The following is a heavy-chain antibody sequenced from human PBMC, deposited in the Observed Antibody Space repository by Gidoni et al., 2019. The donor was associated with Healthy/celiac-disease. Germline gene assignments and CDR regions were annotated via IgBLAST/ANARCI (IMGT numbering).Heavy chain of an antibody. CDR2: IYPGDSDT. CDR1: GYSFTSYW. CDR3: ARPTSGYDFTGPVDY. Sequence: VQLVQSGAEVKKPGHPLKLSCTGSGYSFTSYWIGWVRQLPGKGLERMGIIYPGDSDTRYSPTFQGQVTISADKSISTAYLQWSSLKASDTAMYYCARPTSGYDFTGPVDYWGQGTLVTVSS. D-gene: IGHD5-12*01. J-gene: IGHJ4*02. V-gene: IGHV5-51*01.